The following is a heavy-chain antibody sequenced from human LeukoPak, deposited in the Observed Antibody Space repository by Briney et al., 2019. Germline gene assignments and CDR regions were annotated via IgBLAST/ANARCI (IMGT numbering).Heavy chain of an antibody. CDR2: ISSNSNYI. D-gene: IGHD2-21*01. J-gene: IGHJ5*01. Sequence: GGSLRLSCAASGFTFSSYGMHWVRLAPGKGLEWVSFISSNSNYIYYADSVKGRFTIYRDNAQNSLYLQMNRLRAEDTAVYYCCGNWFDSWGQGTLVTVSS. CDR1: GFTFSSYG. V-gene: IGHV3-21*05. CDR3: CGNWFDS.